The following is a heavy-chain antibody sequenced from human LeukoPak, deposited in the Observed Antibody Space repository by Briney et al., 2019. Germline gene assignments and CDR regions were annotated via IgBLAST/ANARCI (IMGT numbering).Heavy chain of an antibody. CDR2: AFRDGST. CDR1: GFAVNSYY. J-gene: IGHJ4*02. D-gene: IGHD1-1*01. V-gene: IGHV3-53*01. CDR3: ATETWKD. Sequence: GGSLRLSCAASGFAVNSYYMSWVRQAPGKGLEWVSAAFRDGSTSHADSVKGRFTISRDNSRNTVYLQMNSLRAEDTAVYYCATETWKDWGQGTLVTVSS.